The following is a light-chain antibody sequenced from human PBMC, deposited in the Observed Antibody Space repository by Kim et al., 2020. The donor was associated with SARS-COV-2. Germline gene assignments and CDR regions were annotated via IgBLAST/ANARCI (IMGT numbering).Light chain of an antibody. V-gene: IGLV3-19*01. Sequence: ALGQTVTTTCQGDRLRKYYATWYQQKASQAPVLVFYAKDKRPSGVPDRFSGSSSGNTASLTITGAQAADEADYYCMSRDSRAKLVFGGGTKVTVL. CDR3: MSRDSRAKLV. CDR1: RLRKYY. J-gene: IGLJ2*01. CDR2: AKD.